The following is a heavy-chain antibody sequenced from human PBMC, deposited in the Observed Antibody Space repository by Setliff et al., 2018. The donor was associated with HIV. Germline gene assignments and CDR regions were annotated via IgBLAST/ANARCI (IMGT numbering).Heavy chain of an antibody. CDR2: IYYSGST. J-gene: IGHJ4*02. D-gene: IGHD3-22*01. CDR1: GGSISSSGYF. V-gene: IGHV4-39*01. Sequence: SETLSLTCTVSGGSISSSGYFWGWIRQPPGKGLEWIGSIYYSGSTYYNPSLKSRVTISVDTSENQFSLKLSSVTAADTAVYYCARRYYDSSGYYYPFDYWGQGTLVTVS. CDR3: ARRYYDSSGYYYPFDY.